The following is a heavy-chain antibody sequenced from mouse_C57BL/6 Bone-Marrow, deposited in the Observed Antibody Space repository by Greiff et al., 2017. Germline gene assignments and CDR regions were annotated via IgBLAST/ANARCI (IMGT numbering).Heavy chain of an antibody. CDR2: IYPGSGST. J-gene: IGHJ2*01. CDR1: GYTFTSYW. V-gene: IGHV1-55*01. Sequence: QVQLQQPGAELVRPGASVKMSCKASGYTFTSYWITWVKQRPGHGLEWIGEIYPGSGSTYYNEKFKSKATLTVDTSSSTAYMQLSGLTSEDSAVYCCAREHRPFDYWGQGTTVTVSA. D-gene: IGHD3-2*02. CDR3: AREHRPFDY.